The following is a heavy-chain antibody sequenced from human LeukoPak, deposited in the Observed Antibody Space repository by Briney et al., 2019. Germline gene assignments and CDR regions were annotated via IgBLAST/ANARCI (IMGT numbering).Heavy chain of an antibody. Sequence: ASVKVSCKGSGYTFTSYDINWVRQATGQGLEWMGWMNPNSGNTGYAQKFKGRVTMTRNTSISTAYMELSSLRSEDTAVYYCARPYITSANWFDPWGQGTLVTVSS. D-gene: IGHD6-6*01. CDR3: ARPYITSANWFDP. V-gene: IGHV1-8*01. J-gene: IGHJ5*02. CDR1: GYTFTSYD. CDR2: MNPNSGNT.